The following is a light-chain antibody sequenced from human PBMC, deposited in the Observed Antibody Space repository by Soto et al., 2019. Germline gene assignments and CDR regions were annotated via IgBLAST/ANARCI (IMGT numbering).Light chain of an antibody. V-gene: IGKV1D-12*01. J-gene: IGKJ3*01. Sequence: DIQMTQSPSSVSASVGDRVTITCRASQGIYNWLAWYQQKPGKAPKLLISAVSNLQSGVPSRFSGSGYGTDFTLTISSLQPEDFATYYCQQANTFPLTLGPGIKVDIK. CDR3: QQANTFPLT. CDR2: AVS. CDR1: QGIYNW.